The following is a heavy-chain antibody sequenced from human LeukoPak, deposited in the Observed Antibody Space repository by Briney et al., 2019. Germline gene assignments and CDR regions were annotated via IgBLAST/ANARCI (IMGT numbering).Heavy chain of an antibody. CDR3: ARFHDSSLDY. V-gene: IGHV4-59*12. D-gene: IGHD3-22*01. CDR1: GDSISRNY. CDR2: IYDSGST. Sequence: SETLSLTCSVSGDSISRNYWSWIRQPPGKGLEWIGYIYDSGSTNYNPSLKSRVTISVDTSKNQFSLKLSSVTAADTAVYYCARFHDSSLDYWGQGTLVTVSS. J-gene: IGHJ4*02.